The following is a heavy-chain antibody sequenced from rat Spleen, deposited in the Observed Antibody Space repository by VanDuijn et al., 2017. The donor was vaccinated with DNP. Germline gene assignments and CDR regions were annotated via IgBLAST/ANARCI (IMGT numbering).Heavy chain of an antibody. CDR2: MSSGGST. Sequence: QVQLKESGPGLVQPSQTLSLTCTVSGFSLPSYTVHWVRQPPGKGLEWIAAMSSGGSTYYNSALKSRLSISRDTSKSQVFLKMNSLQTEDTAMYFCARSEYYGVQGWAMDAWGQGTSVTVSS. CDR1: GFSLPSYT. V-gene: IGHV2-6*01. CDR3: ARSEYYGVQGWAMDA. J-gene: IGHJ4*01. D-gene: IGHD1-6*01.